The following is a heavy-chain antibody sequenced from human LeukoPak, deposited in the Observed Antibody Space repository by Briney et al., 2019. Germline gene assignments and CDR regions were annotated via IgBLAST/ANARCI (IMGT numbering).Heavy chain of an antibody. CDR1: GGTFSRYT. V-gene: IGHV1-69*02. J-gene: IGHJ6*03. Sequence: SVKVSCKASGGTFSRYTISWVRQAPGQGLEWMGRIIPILGIANYAQKFQGRVTITADKSTSTAYMELSSLRSEDTAVYYCARVPSVVPNVDRNYYMDVWGKGTTVTVSS. D-gene: IGHD5-12*01. CDR2: IIPILGIA. CDR3: ARVPSVVPNVDRNYYMDV.